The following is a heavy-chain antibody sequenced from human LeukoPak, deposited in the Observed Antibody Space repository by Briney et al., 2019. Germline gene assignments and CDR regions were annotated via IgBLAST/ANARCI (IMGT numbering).Heavy chain of an antibody. Sequence: PSETLSLTCIVSGGSISSSSYYWGWIRQPPGKGLEWTGSIYYRGSTYYNRSLKSRVTISVDTSKNQFSLKLSSVTAADTAVYYCERRRYDILTGYTNWFDPWGQGTLVTVSS. D-gene: IGHD3-9*01. CDR2: IYYRGST. J-gene: IGHJ5*02. CDR3: ERRRYDILTGYTNWFDP. V-gene: IGHV4-39*01. CDR1: GGSISSSSYY.